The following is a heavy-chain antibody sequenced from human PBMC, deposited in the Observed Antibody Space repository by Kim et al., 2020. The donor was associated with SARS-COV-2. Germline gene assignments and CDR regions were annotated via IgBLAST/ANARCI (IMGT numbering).Heavy chain of an antibody. J-gene: IGHJ5*02. CDR3: ARSYYPILTGTNWLDP. CDR1: GGSISSSYYY. Sequence: SETLSLTCTVSGGSISSSYYYWGWIRQPPGKGRDWIGTVYYSGTSYYNPSLNSRVTLSVDTSANQFSLRPTSVTAADTAIYYCARSYYPILTGTNWLDP. D-gene: IGHD3-9*01. CDR2: VYYSGTS. V-gene: IGHV4-39*01.